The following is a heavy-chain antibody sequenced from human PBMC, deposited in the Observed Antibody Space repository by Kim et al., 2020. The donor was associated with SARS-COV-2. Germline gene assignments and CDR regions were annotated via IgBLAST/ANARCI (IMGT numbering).Heavy chain of an antibody. CDR1: GYTLTELS. CDR3: ATLDSSGYYKEYYFDY. CDR2: FDPDDGAT. D-gene: IGHD3-22*01. J-gene: IGHJ4*02. Sequence: ASVKVSCKVSGYTLTELSMHWVRQAPGKGLEWMGGFDPDDGATNYAQKFQGRVTMTEDTSTDTAYMDLSSLRSEDTAVYYCATLDSSGYYKEYYFDYWGQGTRVTVFS. V-gene: IGHV1-24*01.